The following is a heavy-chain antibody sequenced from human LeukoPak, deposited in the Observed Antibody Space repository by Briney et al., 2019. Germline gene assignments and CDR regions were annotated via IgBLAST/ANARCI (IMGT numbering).Heavy chain of an antibody. CDR1: GGSISSSSYY. CDR3: ARGFGYYDSSGYPFED. V-gene: IGHV4-39*07. J-gene: IGHJ4*02. Sequence: SETLSLTCTVSGGSISSSSYYWGWIRQPPGKGLEWIGEINHSGSTNYNPSLKSRVTISVDTSKNQFSLKLSSVTAADTAVYYCARGFGYYDSSGYPFEDWGQGTLVTVSS. D-gene: IGHD3-22*01. CDR2: INHSGST.